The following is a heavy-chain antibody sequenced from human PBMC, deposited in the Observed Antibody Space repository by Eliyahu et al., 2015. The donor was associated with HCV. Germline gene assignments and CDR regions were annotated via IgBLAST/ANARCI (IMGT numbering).Heavy chain of an antibody. V-gene: IGHV3-30*18. CDR2: ISYDGTNK. Sequence: GVRQAPGKGLEWVALISYDGTNKYYADSVKGRFTISRDNSKNTLYLQMSSLRAEDTAVYYCAKHYDTSGYYRGHFDYWGQGTLVTVSS. CDR3: AKHYDTSGYYRGHFDY. D-gene: IGHD3-22*01. J-gene: IGHJ4*02.